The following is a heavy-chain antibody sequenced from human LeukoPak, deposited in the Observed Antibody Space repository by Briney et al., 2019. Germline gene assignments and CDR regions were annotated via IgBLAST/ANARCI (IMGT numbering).Heavy chain of an antibody. Sequence: ASVKVSCKASGYTFTSYDINWVRQATGQGLEWMGWMNPNSGNTGYAQKFQGRVTITRNTSISTAYMELSSLRSEDTAVYYCARSSYCSSTSCYGGGDWFDPSGQGTLVTVSS. CDR3: ARSSYCSSTSCYGGGDWFDP. J-gene: IGHJ5*02. D-gene: IGHD2-2*01. CDR1: GYTFTSYD. V-gene: IGHV1-8*03. CDR2: MNPNSGNT.